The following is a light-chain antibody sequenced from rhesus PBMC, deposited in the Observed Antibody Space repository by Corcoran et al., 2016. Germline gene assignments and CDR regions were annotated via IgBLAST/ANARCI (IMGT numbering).Light chain of an antibody. V-gene: IGKV3S9*01. Sequence: EIVMTQTPATLSLSPGERATLSCRASQSVSSYVAGYQQKPEQAPRLLIYGAYSRTTGIPDSFSGRGSGTDFTLIFRSLRPEDVGVISCQQYTNWYSFGQGTKVAIK. CDR1: QSVSSY. CDR3: QQYTNWYS. CDR2: GAY. J-gene: IGKJ2*01.